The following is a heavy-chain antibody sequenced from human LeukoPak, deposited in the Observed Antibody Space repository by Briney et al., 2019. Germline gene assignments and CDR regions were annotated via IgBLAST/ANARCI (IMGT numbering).Heavy chain of an antibody. CDR1: GGSISTYY. J-gene: IGHJ5*02. CDR2: MYYSGST. V-gene: IGHV4-59*01. CDR3: ARQGSCSNTNCNRWFDP. D-gene: IGHD2-2*01. Sequence: PSETLSLTCPVSGGSISTYYWSWIRQPPGKGLEWIGYMYYSGSTNYNPSLKSRVTISVDTSKNQFSLKLSSVTAADTAVYYCARQGSCSNTNCNRWFDPWGQGTLVTVSS.